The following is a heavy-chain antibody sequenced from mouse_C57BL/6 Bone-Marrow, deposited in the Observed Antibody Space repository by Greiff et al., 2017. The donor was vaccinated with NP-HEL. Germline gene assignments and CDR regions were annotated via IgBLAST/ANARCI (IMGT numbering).Heavy chain of an antibody. CDR3: TTGGSSPYAMDY. Sequence: VQLQQSGAELVRPGASVKLSCTVSGFNIKDDYMHWVKQRPDQGLEWIGWIDPENGDTEYASKFQGKATITADTSSNKAYLQLSSLTSEDTAVYYGTTGGSSPYAMDYWGQGTSVTVSS. V-gene: IGHV14-4*01. J-gene: IGHJ4*01. CDR2: IDPENGDT. D-gene: IGHD1-1*01. CDR1: GFNIKDDY.